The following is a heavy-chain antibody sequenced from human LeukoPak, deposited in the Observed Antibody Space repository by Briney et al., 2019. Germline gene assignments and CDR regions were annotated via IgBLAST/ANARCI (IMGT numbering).Heavy chain of an antibody. CDR1: GYSFTSYW. CDR3: ARRWFGEFHHDAFDI. Sequence: GESLKISCKGSGYSFTSYWIGWARQMPGKGLEWMGIIYPGDSDTRYSPSFQGQVTISADKSISTAYLQWSSLKASDTAMYYCARRWFGEFHHDAFDIWGQGTMVTVSS. CDR2: IYPGDSDT. V-gene: IGHV5-51*01. J-gene: IGHJ3*02. D-gene: IGHD3-10*01.